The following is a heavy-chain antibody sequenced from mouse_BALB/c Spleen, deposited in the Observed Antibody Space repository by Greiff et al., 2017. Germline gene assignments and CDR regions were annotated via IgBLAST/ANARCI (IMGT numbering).Heavy chain of an antibody. D-gene: IGHD1-2*01. J-gene: IGHJ2*01. CDR3: ARDFTTATGDYFDY. V-gene: IGHV5-4*02. Sequence: EVQLVESGGGLVKPGGSLKLSCAASGFTFSDYYMYWVRQTPEKRLEWVATISDGGSYTYYPDSVKGRFTISRDNAKNNLYLQMSSLKSEDTAMYYCARDFTTATGDYFDYWGQGTTLTVSS. CDR1: GFTFSDYY. CDR2: ISDGGSYT.